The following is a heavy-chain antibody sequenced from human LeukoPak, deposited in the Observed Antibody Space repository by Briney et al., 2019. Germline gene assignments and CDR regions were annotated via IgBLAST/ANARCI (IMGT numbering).Heavy chain of an antibody. V-gene: IGHV4-59*01. CDR3: ARVPYYDFWSGSHDY. CDR2: IYYSGST. CDR1: GGSISSYF. J-gene: IGHJ4*02. D-gene: IGHD3-3*01. Sequence: KPSETLSLTCTVSGGSISSYFWSWIRQPPGKGLEFIGYIYYSGSTYYNPSLKSRVTMSVDTSRNRFSLRLSSVTAADTAVYYCARVPYYDFWSGSHDYWGQGTLVTVSS.